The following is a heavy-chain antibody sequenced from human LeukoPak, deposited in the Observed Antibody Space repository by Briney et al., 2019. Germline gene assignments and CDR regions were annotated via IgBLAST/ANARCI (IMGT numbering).Heavy chain of an antibody. CDR3: ASDYGGNSEDY. CDR2: IYSGGST. CDR1: GFTVSSNY. V-gene: IGHV3-53*01. J-gene: IGHJ4*02. Sequence: GGSLRLSCAASGFTVSSNYMSWVRQAPGKGLEWVSVIYSGGSTYYADSVKGRFTISRDNSKNTLYLQMNSLRAEDTAVYYCASDYGGNSEDYWGQGTLVTVSS. D-gene: IGHD4-23*01.